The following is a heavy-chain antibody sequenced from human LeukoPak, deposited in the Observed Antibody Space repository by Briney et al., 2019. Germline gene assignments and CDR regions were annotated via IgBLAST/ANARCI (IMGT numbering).Heavy chain of an antibody. CDR2: IYYSGST. D-gene: IGHD3-3*01. Sequence: SETLSLTWTVSGGSIGSGGYYWSWIRQPPGKGLEWIGYIYYSGSTNYNPSLKSRVIISVDTSKNQFSLKLSSVTAADTAVYYCARVSTIFGVAFDYWGQGTLVTVSS. CDR1: GGSIGSGGYY. V-gene: IGHV4-61*08. CDR3: ARVSTIFGVAFDY. J-gene: IGHJ4*02.